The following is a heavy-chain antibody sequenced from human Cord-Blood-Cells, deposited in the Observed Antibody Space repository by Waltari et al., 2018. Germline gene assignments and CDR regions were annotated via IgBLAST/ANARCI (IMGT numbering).Heavy chain of an antibody. J-gene: IGHJ3*02. Sequence: QVQLQQWGAGLLKPSETLSLTCAVNGGTFSGSYWSWIRQPPWKGLEWIGEINHSGSTNYNPSLKSRVTISVDTSKNQFSLKLSSVTAADTAVYYCALILAGAKGDAFDIWGQGTMVTVSS. CDR1: GGTFSGSY. V-gene: IGHV4-34*08. CDR2: INHSGST. D-gene: IGHD3-9*01. CDR3: ALILAGAKGDAFDI.